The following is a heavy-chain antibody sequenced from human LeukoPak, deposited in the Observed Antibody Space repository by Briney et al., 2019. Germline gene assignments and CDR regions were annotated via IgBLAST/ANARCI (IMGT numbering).Heavy chain of an antibody. Sequence: SETLSLTCTVSGDSFRTNNYHWGWVRQPPGRGLEWIGSISFTGSTYYNPSLKSRVTISVDSSKNHFALILSSVTAADTAVYYCARIPIWETNRSAFDSWGHGALVAVSS. CDR1: GDSFRTNNYH. J-gene: IGHJ5*01. CDR3: ARIPIWETNRSAFDS. D-gene: IGHD1-26*01. V-gene: IGHV4-39*02. CDR2: ISFTGST.